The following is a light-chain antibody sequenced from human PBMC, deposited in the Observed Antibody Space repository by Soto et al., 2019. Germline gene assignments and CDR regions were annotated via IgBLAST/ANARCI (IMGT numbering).Light chain of an antibody. J-gene: IGKJ2*01. V-gene: IGKV3-11*01. CDR2: DVS. CDR3: QQRSNWPRT. CDR1: QSVSNY. Sequence: EIVLTQSPATLSLSPGDIATLSCRASQSVSNYLAWYQQKPGQAPRHLIYDVSNRATGIPARFSGSGSGTDFTLTIGSLEPEDFAVYYCQQRSNWPRTFGQGTKVEIK.